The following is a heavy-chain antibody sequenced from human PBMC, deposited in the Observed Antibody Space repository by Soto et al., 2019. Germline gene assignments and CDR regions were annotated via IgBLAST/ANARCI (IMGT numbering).Heavy chain of an antibody. J-gene: IGHJ4*02. V-gene: IGHV3-9*01. D-gene: IGHD2-2*01. CDR2: ISWNSGSI. CDR1: GFTFDDYA. CDR3: AKDRVAAAPYYFDY. Sequence: SLRLSCAASGFTFDDYAMHWVRQAPGKGLEWVSGISWNSGSIGYADSVKGRFTISRDNAKNSLYLQMNSLRAEDTALYYCAKDRVAAAPYYFDYWGQGTLVTVSS.